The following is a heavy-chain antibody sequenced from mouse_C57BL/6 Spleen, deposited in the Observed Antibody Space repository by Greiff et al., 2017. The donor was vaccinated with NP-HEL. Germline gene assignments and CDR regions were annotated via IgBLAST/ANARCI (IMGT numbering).Heavy chain of an antibody. V-gene: IGHV5-4*03. D-gene: IGHD2-14*01. J-gene: IGHJ4*01. Sequence: EVMLVESGGGLVKPGGSLKLSCAASGFTFSSYAMSWVRQTPEKRLEWVATISDGGSYTYYPDNVKGRFTISRDKAKNNLYLQMSHLKSEDTAMYYCARGRVRRTSDAMDYWGQGTSVTVSS. CDR1: GFTFSSYA. CDR2: ISDGGSYT. CDR3: ARGRVRRTSDAMDY.